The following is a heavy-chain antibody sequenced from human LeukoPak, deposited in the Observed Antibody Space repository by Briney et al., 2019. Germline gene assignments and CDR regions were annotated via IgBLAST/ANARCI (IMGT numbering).Heavy chain of an antibody. CDR2: ISSSSSYI. CDR1: GFTFSSYS. D-gene: IGHD3-10*01. V-gene: IGHV3-21*04. CDR3: AKDRPNFYESTGSYYKMKGDF. J-gene: IGHJ1*01. Sequence: AGGSLRLSCAASGFTFSSYSMNWVRQAPGKGLEWVSSISSSSSYIYYADSVKGRFTISRDNAKNSLYLQMNNLRGEDTAVYYCAKDRPNFYESTGSYYKMKGDFWGQGSLVTVSS.